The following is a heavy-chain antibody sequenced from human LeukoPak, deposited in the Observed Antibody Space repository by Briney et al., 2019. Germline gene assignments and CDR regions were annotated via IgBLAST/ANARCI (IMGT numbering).Heavy chain of an antibody. CDR2: INGSGGST. V-gene: IGHV3-23*01. D-gene: IGHD2-15*01. Sequence: PGGSLRLSCAASGFTFSSYSMSWVRQAPGKGLEWVSAINGSGGSTYYAHSVKGRFTISRNTSTNTLYLQMNSLTEEDTAVYYSAQGGYCRGGSCYYVGPNYWGQGTLVTVSS. J-gene: IGHJ4*02. CDR1: GFTFSSYS. CDR3: AQGGYCRGGSCYYVGPNY.